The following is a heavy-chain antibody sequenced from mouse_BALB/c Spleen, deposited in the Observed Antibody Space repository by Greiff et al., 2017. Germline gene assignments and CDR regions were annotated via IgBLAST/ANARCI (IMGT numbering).Heavy chain of an antibody. V-gene: IGHV1-69*02. CDR3: ARRDFYGRGTYFDY. CDR1: GYTFTSYW. Sequence: QVQLQQPGAELVKPGASVKLSCKASGYTFTSYWMHWVKQRPGQGLEWIGEIDPSDSYTNYNQKFKGKATLTVDKSSSTAYMQLSSLTSEDSAVYYCARRDFYGRGTYFDYWGQGTTLTVSS. CDR2: IDPSDSYT. D-gene: IGHD1-2*01. J-gene: IGHJ2*01.